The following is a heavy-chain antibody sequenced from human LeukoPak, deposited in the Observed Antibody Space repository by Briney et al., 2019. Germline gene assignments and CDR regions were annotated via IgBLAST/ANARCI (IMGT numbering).Heavy chain of an antibody. CDR2: INPSGGST. Sequence: ASVKVSCKASGYTFTSYYMHWVRQAPGRGLEWMGIINPSGGSTSYAQKFQGRVTMTRDTSTSTVYMELSSLRSEDTAVYYCARGMNYGDRAFVLGLFDYWGQGTLVTVSS. CDR1: GYTFTSYY. CDR3: ARGMNYGDRAFVLGLFDY. D-gene: IGHD4-17*01. J-gene: IGHJ4*02. V-gene: IGHV1-46*01.